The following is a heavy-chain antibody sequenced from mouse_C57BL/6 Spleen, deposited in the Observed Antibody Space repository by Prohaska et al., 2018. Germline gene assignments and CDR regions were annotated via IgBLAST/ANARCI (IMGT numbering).Heavy chain of an antibody. CDR2: IDPSDSYT. V-gene: IGHV1-59*01. CDR1: GYTFTSYW. Sequence: QVQLQQPGAELVRPGTSVKLSCKASGYTFTSYWMHWVKQRPGQGLEWIGVIDPSDSYTNYNQKFKGKATLTVDTSSSTAYMQLSSLTSEDSAVYYCARPQVLLYFDYWGQGTTLTVSS. D-gene: IGHD1-1*01. J-gene: IGHJ2*01. CDR3: ARPQVLLYFDY.